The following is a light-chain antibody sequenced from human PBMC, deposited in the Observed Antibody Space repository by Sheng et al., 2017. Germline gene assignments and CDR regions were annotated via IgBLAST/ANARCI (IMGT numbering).Light chain of an antibody. J-gene: IGLJ2*01. V-gene: IGLV2-14*03. Sequence: QSALTQPASVSGSPGQSITIPCTGTSSDIGGYNYVSWYQHHPGKDPKLIIYNVNDRPSGLSSRFSGSKSGNTASLTISGLQTEDEAVYYCCAYTTYTSLLFGGGTKVTVL. CDR1: SSDIGGYNY. CDR3: CAYTTYTSLL. CDR2: NVN.